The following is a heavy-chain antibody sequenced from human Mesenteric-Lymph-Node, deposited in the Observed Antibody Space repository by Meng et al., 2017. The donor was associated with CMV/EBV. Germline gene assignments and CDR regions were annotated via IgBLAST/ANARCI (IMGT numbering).Heavy chain of an antibody. J-gene: IGHJ4*02. Sequence: ASVKVSCKASGGTFSSYTISWVRQAPGQGLEWMGIINPSGGSTSYAQKFQGRVTMTRDTSTSTVYMELSSLRSEDTAVYYCASCFIGTSCSIDYWGQGTLVTVSS. V-gene: IGHV1-46*01. D-gene: IGHD2-2*01. CDR3: ASCFIGTSCSIDY. CDR2: INPSGGST. CDR1: GGTFSSYT.